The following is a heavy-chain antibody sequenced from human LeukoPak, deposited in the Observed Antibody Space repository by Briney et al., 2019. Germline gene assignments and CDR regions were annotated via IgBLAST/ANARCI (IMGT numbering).Heavy chain of an antibody. CDR2: IYKDGSA. Sequence: QPGGSLRLSCAASDFIVRSNYMTWVRQAPGKGLEWVSVIYKDGSAYYADSVRGRFTISRDTSKNTVYLQMNSLRAEGTAVYYCAIRGGPGSLDAFDIWGQGTMVTVSS. CDR1: DFIVRSNY. CDR3: AIRGGPGSLDAFDI. V-gene: IGHV3-53*01. J-gene: IGHJ3*02. D-gene: IGHD1-14*01.